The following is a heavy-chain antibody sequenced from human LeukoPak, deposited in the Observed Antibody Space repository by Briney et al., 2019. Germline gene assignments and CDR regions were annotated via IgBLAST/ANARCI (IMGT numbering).Heavy chain of an antibody. CDR2: IYNSGSKT. CDR3: AKDVVPDSGWDLDY. V-gene: IGHV3-23*01. J-gene: IGHJ4*02. Sequence: GGSLRLSCAGSGFTFSTYFMTWVRQGPGQGLEWVSSIYNSGSKTFYADSVKGRFTISRDNSKNTVYLQMNSLRVEDTAVYYCAKDVVPDSGWDLDYWGQGTLVTVSS. D-gene: IGHD6-19*01. CDR1: GFTFSTYF.